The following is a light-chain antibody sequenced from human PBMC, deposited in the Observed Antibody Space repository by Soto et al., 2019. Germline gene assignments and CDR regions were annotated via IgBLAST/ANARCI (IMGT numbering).Light chain of an antibody. Sequence: DIQMTQSPSSLSASVVDRVTITCRASQTIGANLNWYRQKPGRAPKLLIYAASSLQSGVSSRFSGSGSGTDFTLTISSLQPEDFATYYCQQGNSFPFTFGPGTKVDIK. CDR2: AAS. J-gene: IGKJ3*01. V-gene: IGKV1-39*01. CDR1: QTIGAN. CDR3: QQGNSFPFT.